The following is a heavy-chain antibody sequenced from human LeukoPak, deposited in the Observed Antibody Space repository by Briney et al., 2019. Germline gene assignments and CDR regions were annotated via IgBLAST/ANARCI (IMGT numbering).Heavy chain of an antibody. Sequence: GGSLRLSCAASGFTFSSYSMNWVRQAPGKGLEWVSSISSSSSYIYYADSVKGRFTISRDNAENSLYLQMNSLRAEDTAVYYCARVWIGAFDIWGQGTMVTVSS. CDR1: GFTFSSYS. J-gene: IGHJ3*02. CDR3: ARVWIGAFDI. D-gene: IGHD2-2*03. V-gene: IGHV3-21*01. CDR2: ISSSSSYI.